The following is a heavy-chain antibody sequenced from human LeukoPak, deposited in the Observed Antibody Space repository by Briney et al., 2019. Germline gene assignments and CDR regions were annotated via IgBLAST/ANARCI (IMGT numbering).Heavy chain of an antibody. CDR3: AKCPRGGSYWVYFDY. D-gene: IGHD1-26*01. Sequence: GGSLRLSCAASGFTVSSIHMVWVRQAPGKGLEWVSVTYTGGNSYYADSVKGRFIISRDISKNTLYLQMNSLRAEDSAVYYCAKCPRGGSYWVYFDYWGQGTLVTVSS. J-gene: IGHJ4*02. CDR2: TYTGGNS. V-gene: IGHV3-53*01. CDR1: GFTVSSIH.